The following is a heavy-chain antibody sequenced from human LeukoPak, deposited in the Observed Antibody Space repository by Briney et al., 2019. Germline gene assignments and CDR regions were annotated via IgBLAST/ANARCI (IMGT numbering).Heavy chain of an antibody. V-gene: IGHV3-64*01. CDR2: ISGNGGRT. J-gene: IGHJ2*01. Sequence: GGSLRLSCAASGFTFSTSAMHWVRQAPGKGLEYVSAISGNGGRTYYANSVKGRFTISRDNSKNTVFLQIGSLRTEDMAVYYCARGEPDCAGDCPYWYLDLWGRGTLVTVSS. CDR1: GFTFSTSA. CDR3: ARGEPDCAGDCPYWYLDL. D-gene: IGHD2-21*02.